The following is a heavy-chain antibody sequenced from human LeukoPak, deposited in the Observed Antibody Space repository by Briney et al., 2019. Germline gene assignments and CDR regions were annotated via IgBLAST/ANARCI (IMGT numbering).Heavy chain of an antibody. V-gene: IGHV3-20*04. CDR3: ARGLRYSYGSEYYYMDV. CDR2: INWNGGTT. CDR1: GFTFDDYG. Sequence: GGSLRLSCAASGFTFDDYGMTWVRQPPGKGLEWVSGINWNGGTTAYADSVKGRFTISRDNAKNSLYLQMNSLRAEDTALYYCARGLRYSYGSEYYYMDVWGIGTTVTVSS. J-gene: IGHJ6*03. D-gene: IGHD5-18*01.